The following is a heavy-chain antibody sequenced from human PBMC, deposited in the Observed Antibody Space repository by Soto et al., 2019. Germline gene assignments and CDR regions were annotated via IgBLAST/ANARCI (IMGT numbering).Heavy chain of an antibody. V-gene: IGHV2-5*09. Sequence: QVTLKESGPTLVRPTQTLTLTCTFSGFSLTTSGVGVGWIRQPPGEALEWLAMIYWDDDKRYRPSLKSRLTXTRDTSKNQVVLTILNMDPVDTATYYCAYRPATSFDHWGQGTLVTVSS. J-gene: IGHJ4*02. CDR3: AYRPATSFDH. CDR2: IYWDDDK. D-gene: IGHD2-15*01. CDR1: GFSLTTSGVG.